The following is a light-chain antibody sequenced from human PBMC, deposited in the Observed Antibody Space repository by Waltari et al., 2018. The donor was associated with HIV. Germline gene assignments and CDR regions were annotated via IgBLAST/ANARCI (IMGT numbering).Light chain of an antibody. CDR2: RAS. J-gene: IGKJ1*01. CDR3: QQYGNSQT. CDR1: VSVLGNY. Sequence: LPPAPVTLSLSPGETATLSCSASVSVLGNYIAWYQQRPGQPPRLLIYRASTRAPGVPHRFSGSGSGRDFTLTISGLESEDFAIYYCQQYGNSQTFGQGTKVDIK. V-gene: IGKV3-20*01.